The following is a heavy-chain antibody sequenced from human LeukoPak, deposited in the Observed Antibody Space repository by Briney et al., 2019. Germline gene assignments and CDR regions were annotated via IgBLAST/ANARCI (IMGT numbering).Heavy chain of an antibody. Sequence: SQTLSLTCAISGDSVSSNSAAWNWIRQSPSRGLEWLGRTYYRSKWYNGYAVSVTSRITINPDTSKNQFSLQLNSLTPEDTAVYYCARNVASNYYYFYGMDVWGQGTTVTVSS. V-gene: IGHV6-1*01. J-gene: IGHJ6*02. CDR3: ARNVASNYYYFYGMDV. D-gene: IGHD2-21*01. CDR2: TYYRSKWYN. CDR1: GDSVSSNSAA.